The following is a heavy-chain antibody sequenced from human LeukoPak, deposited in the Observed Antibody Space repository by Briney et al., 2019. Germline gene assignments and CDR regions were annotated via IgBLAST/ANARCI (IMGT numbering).Heavy chain of an antibody. V-gene: IGHV4-59*01. CDR1: GGSISSYY. J-gene: IGHJ4*02. CDR3: AREYLASLDY. Sequence: SETLSLTCTVSGGSISSYYWSWIRQPPGKGLEWIGYIYYSGSTNYNPSLKSRVTVSVDTSKNQFSLKLSSVTAADTAVYYCAREYLASLDYWGQGTLVTVSS. D-gene: IGHD3-10*01. CDR2: IYYSGST.